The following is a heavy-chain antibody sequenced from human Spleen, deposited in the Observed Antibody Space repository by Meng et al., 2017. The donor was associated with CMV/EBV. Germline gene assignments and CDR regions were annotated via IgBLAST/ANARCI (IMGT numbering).Heavy chain of an antibody. D-gene: IGHD3-3*01. CDR3: ARAFYDFWSGIGY. V-gene: IGHV3-21*01. Sequence: GGSLRLSCAASGFTFSSYAMSWVRQAPGKGLEWVASISTSSTYIFYTDSVKGRFTISRDNANSALYLQMDSLRAEDTAVYYCARAFYDFWSGIGYWGQGVLVTVSS. CDR1: GFTFSSYA. CDR2: ISTSSTYI. J-gene: IGHJ4*02.